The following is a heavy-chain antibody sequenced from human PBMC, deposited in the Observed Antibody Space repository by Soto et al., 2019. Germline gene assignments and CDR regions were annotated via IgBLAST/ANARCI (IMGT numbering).Heavy chain of an antibody. CDR3: ARRMIVVVPAAIDWFDP. CDR2: IYYSGST. D-gene: IGHD2-2*01. CDR1: GGSIRNHD. V-gene: IGHV4-59*08. Sequence: SQPLPLPYTVSGGSIRNHDWILIRQPPGKGLEWIGYIYYSGSTNYNPSLKSRVTISVDTSKNQFSLKLSSVTAADTAVYYCARRMIVVVPAAIDWFDPWGQGTLVTVSS. J-gene: IGHJ5*02.